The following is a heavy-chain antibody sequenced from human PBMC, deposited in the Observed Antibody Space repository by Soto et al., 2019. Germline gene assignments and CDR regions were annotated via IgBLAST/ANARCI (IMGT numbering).Heavy chain of an antibody. CDR2: INPNSGGT. CDR3: ARVALLWFGELSGYVQR. CDR1: EETYTCYN. J-gene: IGHJ1*01. D-gene: IGHD3-10*01. Sequence: SVTVTRESCEETYTCYNRWRVRRAQGPGLEWMGWINPNSGGTNYAQKFQGRVTMTRDTSISTAYMELSRLRSDDTAVYYCARVALLWFGELSGYVQRWGQGTLVTVSS. V-gene: IGHV1-2*02.